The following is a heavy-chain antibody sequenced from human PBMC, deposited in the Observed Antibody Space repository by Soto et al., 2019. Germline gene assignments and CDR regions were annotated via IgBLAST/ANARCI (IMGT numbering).Heavy chain of an antibody. D-gene: IGHD3-10*01. CDR2: INPNSGGT. Sequence: ASVKVSCKASGYTFTGYYMHWVRQAPGQGLEWMGWINPNSGGTNYAQKFQGWVTMTRDTSISTAYMELSRLRSDDTAVYYCASGPNYYGSGPQSDYYYYGMDVWGQGTTVTVSS. J-gene: IGHJ6*02. CDR3: ASGPNYYGSGPQSDYYYYGMDV. CDR1: GYTFTGYY. V-gene: IGHV1-2*04.